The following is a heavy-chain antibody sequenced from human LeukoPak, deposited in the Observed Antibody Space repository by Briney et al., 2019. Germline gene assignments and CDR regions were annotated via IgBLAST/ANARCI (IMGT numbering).Heavy chain of an antibody. V-gene: IGHV1-2*02. J-gene: IGHJ4*02. D-gene: IGHD3-3*01. CDR2: INPNSGGT. CDR1: GYTFTGYY. Sequence: ASVKVSCKASGYTFTGYYMHWVRQAPGQGLEWMGWINPNSGGTNYAQKFQGRVTMTRDTCISTAYMELSRLRSDDTAVYYCARANTLRFLEWFDYWGQGTLVTVSS. CDR3: ARANTLRFLEWFDY.